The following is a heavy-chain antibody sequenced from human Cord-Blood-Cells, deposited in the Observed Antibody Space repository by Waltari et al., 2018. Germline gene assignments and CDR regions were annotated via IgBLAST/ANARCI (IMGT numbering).Heavy chain of an antibody. J-gene: IGHJ4*02. CDR1: GGSFSGYY. V-gene: IGHV4-34*01. Sequence: QVQLQQWGAGLLKPSETLSLTCAVYGGSFSGYYWSWIRQPPGKGLEWIGESNHSGSTNYNPSLKSRVTISVDTSKNQFSLKLSSVTAADTAVYYCARGGNARKNAADYFDYRGQGTLVTVSS. CDR3: ARGGNARKNAADYFDY. CDR2: SNHSGST. D-gene: IGHD6-25*01.